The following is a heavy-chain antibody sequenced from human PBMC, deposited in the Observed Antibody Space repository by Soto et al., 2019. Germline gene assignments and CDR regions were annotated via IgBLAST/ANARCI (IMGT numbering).Heavy chain of an antibody. D-gene: IGHD3-10*01. Sequence: SETLSLTCTVSGGSISSGGYYWSWIRQHPGKGLEWIGYIYYSGSTYYNPSLKSRVTISVDTSKNQFSLKLSSVTAADTAVYYCARGGAGSSVRGVAPFDYWGQGTLVTVSS. CDR1: GGSISSGGYY. V-gene: IGHV4-31*03. CDR2: IYYSGST. CDR3: ARGGAGSSVRGVAPFDY. J-gene: IGHJ4*02.